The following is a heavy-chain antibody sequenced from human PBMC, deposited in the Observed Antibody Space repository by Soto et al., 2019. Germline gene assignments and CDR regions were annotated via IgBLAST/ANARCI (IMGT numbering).Heavy chain of an antibody. V-gene: IGHV1-46*01. CDR1: GYTFTSYY. D-gene: IGHD3-3*01. CDR3: ARVSPLGFDY. Sequence: QVQLVQSGAEVKKPGASVKVSCKASGYTFTSYYMHWVRQAPGQGLEWMGIINPSGGRTSYAQKFQDRVTMTRDTSTSTVYMELSSLRSEDTAVYYCARVSPLGFDYWGQGTLVTVSS. J-gene: IGHJ4*02. CDR2: INPSGGRT.